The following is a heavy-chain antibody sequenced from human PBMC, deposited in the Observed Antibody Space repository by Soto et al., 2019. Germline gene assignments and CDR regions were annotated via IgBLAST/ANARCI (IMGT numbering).Heavy chain of an antibody. V-gene: IGHV4-30-4*01. J-gene: IGHJ4*02. D-gene: IGHD3-22*01. CDR3: ASSATYYYASSGYYS. CDR2: IYYSGST. CDR1: GGSISSGDYY. Sequence: SESLSLTCTVSGGSISSGDYYWSWIRQPPGKGLEWIGYIYYSGSTYYNPSLKSRVTISVDTSKNQFSLKLSSVTAADTAVYYCASSATYYYASSGYYSWGQGTLVTVSS.